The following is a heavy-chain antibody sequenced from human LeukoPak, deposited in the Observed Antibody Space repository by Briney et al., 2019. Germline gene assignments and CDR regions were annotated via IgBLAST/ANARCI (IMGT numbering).Heavy chain of an antibody. V-gene: IGHV3-23*01. J-gene: IGHJ4*02. Sequence: PGGSLRLSCAASGFTFSSIAMTWVRQAPGEGLEWVSTIRSNGETTYNADSVKGRFTISRDNSTKTLYLQLNSLRVEDTAIYYRAKGQELDDGVFDSWGQGTLVTVSS. CDR2: IRSNGETT. CDR1: GFTFSSIA. CDR3: AKGQELDDGVFDS. D-gene: IGHD1-1*01.